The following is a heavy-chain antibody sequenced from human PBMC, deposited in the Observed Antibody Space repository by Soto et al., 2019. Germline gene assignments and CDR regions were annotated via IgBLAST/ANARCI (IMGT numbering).Heavy chain of an antibody. V-gene: IGHV1-18*01. CDR3: ARVIMIFGVANLGSYFDY. CDR2: ISPSNGQT. J-gene: IGHJ4*02. Sequence: QVQLVQSGTEVKKPGASVKVSCKASGYTFSNFGRSWVRQAPGQGLEWMGWISPSNGQTIYAQNFHGRVTMTTDTSTATAHMELRSLISDDTAVYYCARVIMIFGVANLGSYFDYWGQGTRVTVSA. D-gene: IGHD3-3*01. CDR1: GYTFSNFG.